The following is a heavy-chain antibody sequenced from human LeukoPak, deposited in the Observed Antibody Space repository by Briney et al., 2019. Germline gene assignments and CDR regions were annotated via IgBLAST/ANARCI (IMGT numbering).Heavy chain of an antibody. V-gene: IGHV4-39*01. D-gene: IGHD6-13*01. J-gene: IGHJ4*02. CDR1: GDSISSGTYY. CDR3: ASRPSMVAATGSFDY. CDR2: IYYSGST. Sequence: PSETLSLTCTVSGDSISSGTYYWGWIRQPPGKGLEWIGHIYYSGSTYYNPSLKSRVTISVDTSKNQFSLKVTSVTAADTAVYYCASRPSMVAATGSFDYWGQGTLVIVSS.